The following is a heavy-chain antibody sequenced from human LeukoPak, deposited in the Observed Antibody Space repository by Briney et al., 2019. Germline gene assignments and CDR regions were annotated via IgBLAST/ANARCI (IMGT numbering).Heavy chain of an antibody. CDR2: IKQDGSEK. CDR3: ARGLIRSIAAAGPAYNCFDP. V-gene: IGHV3-7*01. D-gene: IGHD6-13*01. CDR1: GFTFSSYW. J-gene: IGHJ5*02. Sequence: GGSLRLSCAASGFTFSSYWMSWVRQAPGKGLEWVANIKQDGSEKYYVDSVKGRFTISRDNAKNSLYLQMNSLRAEDTAVYYCARGLIRSIAAAGPAYNCFDPWGEGTLVTVSS.